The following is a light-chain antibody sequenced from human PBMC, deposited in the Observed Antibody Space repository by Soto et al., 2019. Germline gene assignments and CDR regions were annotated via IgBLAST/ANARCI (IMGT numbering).Light chain of an antibody. J-gene: IGLJ1*01. CDR3: SSYSGTNNYV. CDR1: SSDVGGYNF. CDR2: EVT. Sequence: QSVLTQPPSASGSPGQSVTISCTGTSSDVGGYNFVSWYQQHPGKAPKLIIYEVTKRPSGVPDRFSGSKSGNTASLTVSGLQAEDEADYYCSSYSGTNNYVFGTGTKVTV. V-gene: IGLV2-8*01.